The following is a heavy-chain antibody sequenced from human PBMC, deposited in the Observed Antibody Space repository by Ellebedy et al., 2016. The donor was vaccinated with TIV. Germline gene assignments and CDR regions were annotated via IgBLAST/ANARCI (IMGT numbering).Heavy chain of an antibody. D-gene: IGHD1-14*01. CDR3: AKVGMTGWDS. J-gene: IGHJ5*01. CDR2: IGASGAHT. Sequence: GESLKISXVGSGLSLSNSGMSWVRQAPGKGLEWVSSIGASGAHTYYGDAVKGRFTISRDHSMNTLYLQMNDLRVEDTAFYYCAKVGMTGWDSWGQGTLVSVSS. V-gene: IGHV3-23*01. CDR1: GLSLSNSG.